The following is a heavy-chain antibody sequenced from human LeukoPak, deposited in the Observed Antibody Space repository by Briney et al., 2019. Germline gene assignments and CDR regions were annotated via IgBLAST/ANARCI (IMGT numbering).Heavy chain of an antibody. CDR1: GGSISSYY. CDR3: AREYDYVWGSYNWFDP. V-gene: IGHV4-59*01. D-gene: IGHD3-16*01. CDR2: SSYSWST. Sequence: SETLSLTCTVSGGSISSYYWSWIRQPPGQGLEWIGYSSYSWSTNYNPYLKSRVSISVDTSKNQFSLTLTSVTAADTAVYYCAREYDYVWGSYNWFDPWGQGTLVTVSS. J-gene: IGHJ5*02.